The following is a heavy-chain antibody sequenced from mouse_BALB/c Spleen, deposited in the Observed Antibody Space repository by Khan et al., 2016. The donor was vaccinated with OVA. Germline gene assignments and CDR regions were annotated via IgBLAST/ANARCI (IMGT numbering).Heavy chain of an antibody. CDR1: GYSITSDYA. CDR3: ASRAYYGNWYFDV. CDR2: ISYSGST. J-gene: IGHJ1*01. Sequence: EVQLQESGPGLVKPSQSLSLTCTVTGYSITSDYAWNWIRQLHGNKLEWMGYISYSGSTNYNQSLKSRISLTRDTSKNKFYLQLNSVNTEDTATYSFASRAYYGNWYFDVWGAGTTVTVSS. D-gene: IGHD2-1*01. V-gene: IGHV3-2*02.